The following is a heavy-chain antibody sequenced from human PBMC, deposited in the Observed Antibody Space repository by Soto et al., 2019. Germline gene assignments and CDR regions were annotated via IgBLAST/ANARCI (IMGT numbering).Heavy chain of an antibody. J-gene: IGHJ5*02. Sequence: QMQLVQSGPEVKKPGTSVKVSCKASGFTFTSSAMQWVRQARGQRLAWIGWIVVGSGNTNYAQKFQERVTITRYMSTSTAYMELSSLRAEDTAVYYCAAARAVVPAAIRFDPWGQGTLVTVSS. D-gene: IGHD2-2*01. CDR1: GFTFTSSA. CDR3: AAARAVVPAAIRFDP. CDR2: IVVGSGNT. V-gene: IGHV1-58*02.